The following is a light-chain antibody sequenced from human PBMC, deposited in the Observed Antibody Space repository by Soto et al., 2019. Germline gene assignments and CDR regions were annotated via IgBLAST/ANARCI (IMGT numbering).Light chain of an antibody. Sequence: EIVLTQSPGTLSLSPGERVTLSCRASQSVTKSFVAWYQQRPGHPHYLLLYGAADRPTGVPDRVSGTGSGTDFTRAISRLEPEDFAAYYCRQYGSSPVTFGPGTKVEVK. CDR1: QSVTKSF. CDR2: GAA. J-gene: IGKJ3*01. CDR3: RQYGSSPVT. V-gene: IGKV3-20*01.